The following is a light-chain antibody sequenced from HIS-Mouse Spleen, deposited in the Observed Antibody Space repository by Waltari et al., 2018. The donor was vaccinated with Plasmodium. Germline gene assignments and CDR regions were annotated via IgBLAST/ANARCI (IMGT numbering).Light chain of an antibody. J-gene: IGKJ1*01. Sequence: DIVMTQTPLSLSVPPGQPASISCKSSQSLLHSDGKTYLYWYLQKPGQSPPLLIYEVSRRFSGVPDRFSGSGSGTDFTLKISRVEAEDVGVYYCMQGIHLRTFGQGTKVEIK. CDR1: QSLLHSDGKTY. CDR3: MQGIHLRT. CDR2: EVS. V-gene: IGKV2-29*03.